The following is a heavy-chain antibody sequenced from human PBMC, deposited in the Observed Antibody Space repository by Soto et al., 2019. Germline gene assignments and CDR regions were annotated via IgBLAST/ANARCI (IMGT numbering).Heavy chain of an antibody. CDR1: GYTFTSYG. CDR2: ISAYNGNT. CDR3: ARVSVEQWLMGHYYYCMDV. J-gene: IGHJ6*02. Sequence: GASVKVSCKASGYTFTSYGVSWVRQAPGQGLEWMGWISAYNGNTNYAQKVQGRVTMTTDRSTSTAYMELRSLRSDDTAVYYCARVSVEQWLMGHYYYCMDVWGQGTTVTVSS. D-gene: IGHD6-19*01. V-gene: IGHV1-18*01.